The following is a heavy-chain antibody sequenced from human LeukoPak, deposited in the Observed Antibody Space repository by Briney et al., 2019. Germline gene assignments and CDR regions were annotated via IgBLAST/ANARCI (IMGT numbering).Heavy chain of an antibody. J-gene: IGHJ4*02. CDR2: ISAYNGKT. D-gene: IGHD3-22*01. Sequence: GASVKVSCKASGYTFSSYGISWVRQAPGQGLEWMAWISAYNGKTNFAWKFRGRVTMTTDTSTSTAYMELRSLRSDDTAIYYCARDRNPYYDGSGYGYCWGQGTLVTVSS. CDR1: GYTFSSYG. CDR3: ARDRNPYYDGSGYGYC. V-gene: IGHV1-18*01.